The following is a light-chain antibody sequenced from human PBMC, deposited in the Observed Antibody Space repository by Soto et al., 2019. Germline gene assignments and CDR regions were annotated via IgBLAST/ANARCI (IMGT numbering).Light chain of an antibody. Sequence: DIQMTQSPSSLSASVGARVTITCRASQSISSYLNWYQQKPGKARKLLIYAAYSLQSGVPSRFSGSGSGTDFTLTISSLQPEDFATYYCQQSYSTLITVGPGTRLEIK. CDR2: AAY. J-gene: IGKJ5*01. CDR3: QQSYSTLIT. V-gene: IGKV1-39*01. CDR1: QSISSY.